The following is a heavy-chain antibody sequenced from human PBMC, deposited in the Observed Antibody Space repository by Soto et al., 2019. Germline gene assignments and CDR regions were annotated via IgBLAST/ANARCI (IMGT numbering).Heavy chain of an antibody. V-gene: IGHV3-23*01. CDR3: ARREQWLPPEGDDRYGLDV. D-gene: IGHD6-19*01. Sequence: HPGGSLRLSCAASGFTFSSYAMSWVRQAPGKGLEWVSAISGSGGSTYYADSVKGRFTISRDNSKNTLYLQMNSLRAEDTAVYYCARREQWLPPEGDDRYGLDVWGQGTTVTVSS. J-gene: IGHJ6*02. CDR2: ISGSGGST. CDR1: GFTFSSYA.